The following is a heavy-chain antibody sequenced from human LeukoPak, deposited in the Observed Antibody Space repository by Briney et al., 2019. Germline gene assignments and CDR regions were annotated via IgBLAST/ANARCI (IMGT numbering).Heavy chain of an antibody. Sequence: GGSLRLSCAASGFTFNNYAMSWVRQAPGKGLEWVSSIAGSSGSTYYADSVKGRFTISRDNSKNTLYLQMNSLRAEDTALYYCAKAAYGDYVNWFDPWGQGTLVTVSS. CDR3: AKAAYGDYVNWFDP. CDR1: GFTFNNYA. CDR2: IAGSSGST. J-gene: IGHJ5*02. V-gene: IGHV3-23*01. D-gene: IGHD4-17*01.